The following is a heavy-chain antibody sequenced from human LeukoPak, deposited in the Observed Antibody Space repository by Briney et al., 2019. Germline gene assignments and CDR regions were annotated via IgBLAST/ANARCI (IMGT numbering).Heavy chain of an antibody. CDR3: ARAALGGCYVDY. J-gene: IGHJ4*02. V-gene: IGHV3-48*04. CDR2: ISSSSSTI. Sequence: GGSLRLSRAASGFTFSSYSMMWVRPAPGKGLEWVSYISSSSSTIYYADPVKGRFTTSSDNTKNSLYLQINSLGAEDTALYYCARAALGGCYVDYWGQGTLVTVSS. CDR1: GFTFSSYS. D-gene: IGHD6-19*01.